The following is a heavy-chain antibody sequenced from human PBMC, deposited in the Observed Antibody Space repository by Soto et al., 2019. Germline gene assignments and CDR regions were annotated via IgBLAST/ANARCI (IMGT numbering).Heavy chain of an antibody. CDR2: IIPILGIA. J-gene: IGHJ4*02. Sequence: ASVKVSCKASGGTFSSYTISWVRQAPGQGLEWMGRIIPILGIANYAQKFQGRVTITADKSTSTAYMELSSLRSEDTAVYYCAREVDCGGDCYDDYWGQGTLVTVSS. D-gene: IGHD2-21*02. CDR1: GGTFSSYT. CDR3: AREVDCGGDCYDDY. V-gene: IGHV1-69*04.